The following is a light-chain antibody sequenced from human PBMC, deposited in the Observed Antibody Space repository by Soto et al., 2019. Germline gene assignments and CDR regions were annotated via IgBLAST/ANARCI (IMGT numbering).Light chain of an antibody. Sequence: QSALTQPASVSGSPGQPITISCTGTSSDVGSYNLVSWYQQYPGKAPKLMIYEGSRRPSGVSNRFSGSKSDNTASLTISGLQAEDEAHYYCCSYAGRSSVVFGGGTQLTVL. V-gene: IGLV2-23*01. CDR2: EGS. CDR1: SSDVGSYNL. CDR3: CSYAGRSSVV. J-gene: IGLJ2*01.